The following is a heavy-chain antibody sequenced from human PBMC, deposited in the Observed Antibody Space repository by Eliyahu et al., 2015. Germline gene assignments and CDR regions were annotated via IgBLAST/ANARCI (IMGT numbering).Heavy chain of an antibody. J-gene: IGHJ5*02. D-gene: IGHD6-19*01. Sequence: QVHLQESGPGLVKPSETLSLTCTVXGGXXNNYYWNWIRQAPGKGLEWIGFIQASGNTNYNPALRGRVTISIDTSTNEFALKVTSVTAADTAVYYCAREGDDSGWFVGFDPWGQGIPVTVSS. CDR2: IQASGNT. CDR1: GGXXNNYY. V-gene: IGHV4-59*01. CDR3: AREGDDSGWFVGFDP.